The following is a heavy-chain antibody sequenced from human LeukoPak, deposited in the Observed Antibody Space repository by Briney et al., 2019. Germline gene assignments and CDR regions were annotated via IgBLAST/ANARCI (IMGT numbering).Heavy chain of an antibody. CDR2: ISGSGGST. CDR1: GFTLSSYA. J-gene: IGHJ4*02. D-gene: IGHD3-10*01. Sequence: GGSLRPSCAASGFTLSSYAMSCVRQAPGKGLEWVSAISGSGGSTYYADSVKGRFTISRDNSKNTLYLKMNSLRAEDTAVYYCAKDQLLYYGSGAGDYWGQGTLVTVSS. CDR3: AKDQLLYYGSGAGDY. V-gene: IGHV3-23*01.